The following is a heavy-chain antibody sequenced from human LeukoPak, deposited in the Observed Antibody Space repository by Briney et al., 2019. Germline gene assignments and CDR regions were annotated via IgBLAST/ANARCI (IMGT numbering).Heavy chain of an antibody. J-gene: IGHJ4*02. D-gene: IGHD6-19*01. CDR2: ISSSGSTI. CDR3: ARACSSGWFPGTFDY. Sequence: GGSLRLSCAASGFTFSSYEMNWVRQAPGKGLEWVSYISSSGSTIYYADSVKGRFTISRDNAKNSLYLQMNSLRAEDTAVYYCARACSSGWFPGTFDYWGQGTLVTVSS. V-gene: IGHV3-48*03. CDR1: GFTFSSYE.